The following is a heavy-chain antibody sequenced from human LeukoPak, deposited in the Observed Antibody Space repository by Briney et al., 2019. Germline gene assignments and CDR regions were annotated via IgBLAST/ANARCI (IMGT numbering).Heavy chain of an antibody. CDR1: GFTFSTYA. Sequence: GGSLRLSCAASGFTFSTYAVHWVRQAPGKGLEWVALISYNGNNKYYADSVKGRFTISRDNSKNTLYLQMNSLEPEDTAVYYCARADYYTSGTFRYYFDYWGQGTLVSVSS. J-gene: IGHJ4*02. D-gene: IGHD3-10*01. CDR3: ARADYYTSGTFRYYFDY. V-gene: IGHV3-30-3*01. CDR2: ISYNGNNK.